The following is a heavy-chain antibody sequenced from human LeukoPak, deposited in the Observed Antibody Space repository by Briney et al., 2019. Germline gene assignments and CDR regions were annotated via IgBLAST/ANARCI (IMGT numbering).Heavy chain of an antibody. CDR1: GLTFTSSW. CDR3: ARDWEHSRYN. CDR2: INEGGGEA. Sequence: GGSLRLSCAASGLTFTSSWMTWGRHPQGRGPGWVGNINEGGGEAFYADSVKGRFTISRDNAKSSVHLLMNSLRVEDTAIYYCARDWEHSRYNWGQGTLVAVSS. J-gene: IGHJ4*02. V-gene: IGHV3-7*01. D-gene: IGHD6-13*01.